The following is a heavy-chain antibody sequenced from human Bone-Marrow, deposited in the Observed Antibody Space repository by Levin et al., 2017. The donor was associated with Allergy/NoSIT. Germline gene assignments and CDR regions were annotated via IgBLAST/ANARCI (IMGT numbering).Heavy chain of an antibody. D-gene: IGHD3-10*01. CDR2: IKSKTDGGTT. CDR1: GFTFSNAW. V-gene: IGHV3-15*01. CDR3: TTGMVRGVYDAFDI. Sequence: GGSLRLSCAASGFTFSNAWMSWVRQAPGKGLEWVGRIKSKTDGGTTDYAAPVKGRFTISRDDSKNTLYLQMNSLKTEDTAVYYCTTGMVRGVYDAFDIWGQGTMVTVSS. J-gene: IGHJ3*02.